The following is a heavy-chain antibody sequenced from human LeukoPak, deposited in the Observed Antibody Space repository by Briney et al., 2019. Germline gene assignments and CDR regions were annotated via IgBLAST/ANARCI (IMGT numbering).Heavy chain of an antibody. J-gene: IGHJ5*02. CDR3: ARDGGYCSSTSCYGGSNWFDP. CDR2: IYTSGST. V-gene: IGHV4-4*07. Sequence: SETLSLTCTVSGGSISSYYWSWIRQPAGKGLEWLGRIYTSGSTNYNPSLKSRVTMSVDTSKNQFSLKLSSVTAADTAVYYCARDGGYCSSTSCYGGSNWFDPWGQGTLVTVSS. CDR1: GGSISSYY. D-gene: IGHD2-2*01.